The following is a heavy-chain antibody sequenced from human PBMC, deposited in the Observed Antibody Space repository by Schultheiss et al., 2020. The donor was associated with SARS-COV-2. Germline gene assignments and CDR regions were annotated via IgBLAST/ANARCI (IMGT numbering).Heavy chain of an antibody. D-gene: IGHD3-16*01. CDR1: GFTFSNAW. CDR3: ARDGKESLGRGYYYGMDV. J-gene: IGHJ6*02. Sequence: GGSLRLSCAASGFTFSNAWMNWVRQAPGKGLEWVGRIKSKTDGGTTDYAAPVKGRFTISRDDSKNTLYLQMNSLKTEDTAVYYCARDGKESLGRGYYYGMDVWGQGTTVTVSS. V-gene: IGHV3-15*07. CDR2: IKSKTDGGTT.